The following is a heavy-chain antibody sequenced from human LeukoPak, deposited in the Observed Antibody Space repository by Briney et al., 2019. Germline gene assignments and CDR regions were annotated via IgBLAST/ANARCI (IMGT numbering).Heavy chain of an antibody. CDR3: ARGEFRDYYDSSGYYYFDY. CDR2: IYSSGST. CDR1: GGSISSYY. V-gene: IGHV4-59*01. Sequence: SETLSLTCTVSGGSISSYYWSWIRQPPGKGLEWIGYIYSSGSTNYNPSLKSRVTISVDTSKNQFSLKLSSVTAADTAVYYCARGEFRDYYDSSGYYYFDYWGQGTLVTVSS. J-gene: IGHJ4*02. D-gene: IGHD3-22*01.